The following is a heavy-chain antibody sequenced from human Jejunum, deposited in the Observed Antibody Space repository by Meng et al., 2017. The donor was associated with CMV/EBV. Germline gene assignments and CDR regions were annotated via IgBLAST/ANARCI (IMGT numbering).Heavy chain of an antibody. V-gene: IGHV4-39*07. J-gene: IGHJ4*02. Sequence: QLQPRGVSHVRGKLTEIRSPTRTVSGCSIRSRSYYWGWIRQPPGKGLEWIGSIYYSGSTYYNPSLKSRVPISVDTSKNQFFLKLSSVTAADTAVYHCLRGSGGSVWGQGTLVTVSS. CDR3: LRGSGGSV. CDR1: GCSIRSRSYY. CDR2: IYYSGST. D-gene: IGHD3-10*01.